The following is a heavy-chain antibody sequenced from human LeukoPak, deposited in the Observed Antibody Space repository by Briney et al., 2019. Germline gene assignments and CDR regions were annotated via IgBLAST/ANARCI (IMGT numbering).Heavy chain of an antibody. D-gene: IGHD5-18*01. CDR2: VSTYNGNT. V-gene: IGHV1-18*04. CDR3: ARDVDTATDQINDY. J-gene: IGHJ4*02. CDR1: GYTFTSHG. Sequence: ASVKVSCKASGYTFTSHGISWVRLAPGQGLEWMGWVSTYNGNTNYVPKYQGRVTMTTDTSTSTAYMELGSLRSDDTAVYYCARDVDTATDQINDYWGQGTLVTVSS.